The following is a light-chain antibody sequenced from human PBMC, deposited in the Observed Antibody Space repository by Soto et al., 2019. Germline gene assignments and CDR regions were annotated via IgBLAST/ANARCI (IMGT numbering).Light chain of an antibody. V-gene: IGLV2-11*01. CDR3: CSYAGSDTSYVV. Sequence: QSVLTQPRSVSGSPGQSVTISCTGTSSDVGGYNYVSWYQQHPGKAPKLMIYDVSKRPSGVPDRFSGSKSGNTASLTISGLQAEDEADYYCCSYAGSDTSYVVFGGGTKLTVL. CDR1: SSDVGGYNY. CDR2: DVS. J-gene: IGLJ2*01.